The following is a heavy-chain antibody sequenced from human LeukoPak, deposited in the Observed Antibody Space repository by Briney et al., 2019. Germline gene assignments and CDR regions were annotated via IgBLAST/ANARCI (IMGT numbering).Heavy chain of an antibody. Sequence: GGSLRLSCAASGFTFSDYYMSWIRQAPGKGLEWVSYISSSSSTIYYADSVKGRFTISRDNAKNSLYLQMNSLRAEDTAVYYCATGESDYGDPGDERDYWGQGTLVTVSS. D-gene: IGHD4-17*01. CDR2: ISSSSSTI. V-gene: IGHV3-11*04. CDR1: GFTFSDYY. J-gene: IGHJ4*02. CDR3: ATGESDYGDPGDERDY.